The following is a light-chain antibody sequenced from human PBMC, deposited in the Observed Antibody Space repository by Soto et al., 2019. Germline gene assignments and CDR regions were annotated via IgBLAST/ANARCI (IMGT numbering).Light chain of an antibody. V-gene: IGLV2-14*03. CDR2: DVS. J-gene: IGLJ1*01. CDR1: SSDVGGYNY. CDR3: SSYTSSSPYV. Sequence: QSVLTQPASVSGSPGQSITISCTGTSSDVGGYNYVSWYQHPPGKAPKLMIYDVSNRPSGVSNRFSGSNSGNTASLTISGLQAEDEDDYYCSSYTSSSPYVFGTGTKVTVL.